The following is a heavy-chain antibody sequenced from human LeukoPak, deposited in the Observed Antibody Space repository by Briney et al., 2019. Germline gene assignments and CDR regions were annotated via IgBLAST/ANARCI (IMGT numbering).Heavy chain of an antibody. CDR1: GFTFRNYW. J-gene: IGHJ4*02. D-gene: IGHD6-13*01. V-gene: IGHV3-23*05. Sequence: PGGSLRLSCAASGFTFRNYWMSWVRQAPEKGLEWVSAIDSSGSYTWYDDSVKGRFTISRDNSKNTLYLQMNSLRAEDTAVYYCAKGSAGGRPYYFDYWGQGTLVTVSS. CDR2: IDSSGSYT. CDR3: AKGSAGGRPYYFDY.